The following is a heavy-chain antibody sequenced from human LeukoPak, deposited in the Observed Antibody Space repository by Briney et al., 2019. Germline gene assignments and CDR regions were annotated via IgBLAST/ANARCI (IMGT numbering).Heavy chain of an antibody. V-gene: IGHV1-18*01. D-gene: IGHD6-13*01. CDR2: ISAYNGNT. CDR1: GGTFSSYA. Sequence: ASVKVSCKASGGTFSSYAISWVRQAPGQGLEWMGWISAYNGNTNYAQKLQGRVTMTTDTSTSTAYMELRSLRSDDTAVYYCARGSQQLVRFDPWGQGTLVTVSS. CDR3: ARGSQQLVRFDP. J-gene: IGHJ5*02.